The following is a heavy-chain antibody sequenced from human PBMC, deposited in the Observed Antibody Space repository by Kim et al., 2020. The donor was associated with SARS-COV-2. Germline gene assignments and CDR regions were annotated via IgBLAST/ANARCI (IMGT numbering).Heavy chain of an antibody. V-gene: IGHV1-46*01. J-gene: IGHJ6*02. CDR2: INPSGGST. CDR1: GYTFTSYY. D-gene: IGHD3-3*01. Sequence: ASVKVSCKASGYTFTSYYMHWVRQAPGQGLEWMGIINPSGGSTSYAQKFQGRVTMTRDTSTSTVYMELSSLRSEDTAVYYCARDRITIFGVVIKSYYYGMDVWGQGTTVTV. CDR3: ARDRITIFGVVIKSYYYGMDV.